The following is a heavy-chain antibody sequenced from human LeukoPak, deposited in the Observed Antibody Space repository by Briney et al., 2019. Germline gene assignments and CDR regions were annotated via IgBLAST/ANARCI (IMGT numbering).Heavy chain of an antibody. V-gene: IGHV3-23*01. CDR3: AKVGSGWYFDY. CDR2: ISGSDDST. Sequence: GGSLRLSCAASGFTFSSYAMSWVRQAPGKGLEWVSAISGSDDSTYYADSVKGRFTISRDNSKNTLYLQMNSLRAEDTAVYYCAKVGSGWYFDYWGQGTLVTVSS. D-gene: IGHD6-19*01. J-gene: IGHJ4*02. CDR1: GFTFSSYA.